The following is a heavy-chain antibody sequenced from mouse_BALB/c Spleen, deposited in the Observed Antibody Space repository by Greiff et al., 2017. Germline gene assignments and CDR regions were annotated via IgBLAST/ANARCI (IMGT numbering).Heavy chain of an antibody. D-gene: IGHD2-4*01. V-gene: IGHV14-1*02. CDR2: IDPENGNT. CDR3: ARKLRHHMDY. J-gene: IGHJ4*01. Sequence: EVQLLQSGAELVRPGAFVKLSCTASGFNFTDYYMPWVQQRPEQGLEWIGCIDPENGNTIYNPKFQGKASITADTSSNTAYLQLSSLTSEDTAVYYGARKLRHHMDYWGQGTTVTVSS. CDR1: GFNFTDYY.